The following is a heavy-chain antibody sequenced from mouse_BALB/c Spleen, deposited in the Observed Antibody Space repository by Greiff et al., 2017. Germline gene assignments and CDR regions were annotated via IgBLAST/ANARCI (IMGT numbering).Heavy chain of an antibody. Sequence: VQLHQSGAELARPGASVKLSCKASGYTFTDYYINWVKQRTGQGLEWIGEIYPGSGNTYYNEKFKGKATLTADKSSSTAYMQLSSLTSEDSAVYFCARGDYYDNTRHFDVWGAGTTVTVSS. CDR1: GYTFTDYY. D-gene: IGHD1-1*01. J-gene: IGHJ1*01. CDR3: ARGDYYDNTRHFDV. V-gene: IGHV1-77*01. CDR2: IYPGSGNT.